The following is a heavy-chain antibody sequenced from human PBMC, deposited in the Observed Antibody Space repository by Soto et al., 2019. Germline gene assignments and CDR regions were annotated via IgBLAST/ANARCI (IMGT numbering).Heavy chain of an antibody. CDR3: ARRRGEWVSSALYNWFEP. Sequence: PGGSLRLSCAASGFTFSSYAMSWVRQAPGKGLEWVSAISGSGGSTYYADSVKGRFTISRDNSKNTLYLQMNSLRAEDTAIYYCARRRGEWVSSALYNWFEPWGQGTLVTVSS. CDR1: GFTFSSYA. J-gene: IGHJ5*02. V-gene: IGHV3-23*01. CDR2: ISGSGGST. D-gene: IGHD3-10*01.